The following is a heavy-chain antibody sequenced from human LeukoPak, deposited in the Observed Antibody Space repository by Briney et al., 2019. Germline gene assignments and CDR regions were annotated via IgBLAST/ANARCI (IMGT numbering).Heavy chain of an antibody. Sequence: GGSVRLSCAACGFTFSSYAMSWVRQAPGKGLEWVSAISGSGGSTYYADSVKGRFTISRDNSKNTLYLQMNSLRAEDTAVYYCAKDHGAVADYTDYWGQGTLVTVSS. CDR2: ISGSGGST. J-gene: IGHJ4*02. CDR1: GFTFSSYA. D-gene: IGHD6-19*01. CDR3: AKDHGAVADYTDY. V-gene: IGHV3-23*01.